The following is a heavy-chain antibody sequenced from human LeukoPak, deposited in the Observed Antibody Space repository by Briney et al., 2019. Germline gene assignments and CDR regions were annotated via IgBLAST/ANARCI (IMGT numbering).Heavy chain of an antibody. CDR2: IHHSGST. Sequence: PSETLSLTSAVYGGSFTGYYWSWIPHPPGKGLEWIGEIHHSGSTNYNPSLKSRVTISVDTSKNQFSLKLSSVTAADTALYYCARVLSWGTSPDYWGQGTLVTVSS. J-gene: IGHJ4*02. CDR3: ARVLSWGTSPDY. D-gene: IGHD3-9*01. V-gene: IGHV4-34*01. CDR1: GGSFTGYY.